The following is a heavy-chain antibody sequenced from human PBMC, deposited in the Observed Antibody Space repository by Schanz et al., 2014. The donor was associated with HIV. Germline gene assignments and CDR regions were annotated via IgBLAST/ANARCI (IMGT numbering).Heavy chain of an antibody. D-gene: IGHD6-6*01. J-gene: IGHJ4*02. CDR3: AKGWRGYSISSLVDY. CDR2: ISYDGSNK. Sequence: QVQLVESGGGVVQPGRSLRLSCAASGFTFDSYGIHWVRQALGKGLEWVAVISYDGSNKKYADSVKGRFTISRDNSKNTLYLQMNSLRADDTAVYYCAKGWRGYSISSLVDYWGQGSLVTVSS. V-gene: IGHV3-30*18. CDR1: GFTFDSYG.